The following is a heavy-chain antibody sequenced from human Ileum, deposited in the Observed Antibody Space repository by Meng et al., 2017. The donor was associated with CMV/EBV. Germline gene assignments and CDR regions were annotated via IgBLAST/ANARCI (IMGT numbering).Heavy chain of an antibody. Sequence: PLATRSLLSSVTGDSITTVNSYWSWIRQAPGKDMEWIGYIYNSGNTDCNPSLKSRVTISIDTSKNQFSLKLTSVTAADTAVYYCARGRVAQDYWGQGTLVTVSS. CDR1: GDSITTVNSY. V-gene: IGHV4-30-4*01. J-gene: IGHJ4*02. CDR3: ARGRVAQDY. CDR2: IYNSGNT.